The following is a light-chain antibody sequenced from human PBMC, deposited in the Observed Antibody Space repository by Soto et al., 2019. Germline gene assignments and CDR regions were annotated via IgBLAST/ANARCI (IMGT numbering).Light chain of an antibody. CDR2: EVS. J-gene: IGLJ1*01. Sequence: QSALTQPASVSGSPGQSITISCTGTTNDVGGYNYVSWYQQHPGKAPKLLIFEVSSRPSGVSNRFSGSKSGNTASLTISALQAEDEADYSCNSYTSSTSLPYVFGTGTKLTVL. V-gene: IGLV2-14*01. CDR1: TNDVGGYNY. CDR3: NSYTSSTSLPYV.